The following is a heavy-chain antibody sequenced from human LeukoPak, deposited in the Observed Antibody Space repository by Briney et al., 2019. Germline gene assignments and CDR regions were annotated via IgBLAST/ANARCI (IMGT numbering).Heavy chain of an antibody. CDR1: GFTFSGSA. V-gene: IGHV3-73*01. D-gene: IGHD3-22*01. Sequence: GGSLRLSCSASGFTFSGSAMHWVRQASGKGLEWVGRTRSKPNDYATAYGASVNGRFTISRDDSKNTAYLQMNSLKTEDTAVYYCTRGSHDSSAYYRDYWGQGTLVTVSS. J-gene: IGHJ4*02. CDR2: TRSKPNDYAT. CDR3: TRGSHDSSAYYRDY.